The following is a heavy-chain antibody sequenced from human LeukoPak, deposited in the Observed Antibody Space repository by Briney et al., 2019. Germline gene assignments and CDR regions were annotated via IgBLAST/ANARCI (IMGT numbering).Heavy chain of an antibody. CDR3: ARDLRGGPLSYNWNYVLGY. V-gene: IGHV3-21*01. CDR2: ISSSSSYI. CDR1: GFTFSSYS. D-gene: IGHD1-7*01. J-gene: IGHJ4*02. Sequence: GGSLRLSCAASGFTFSSYSMNWVRRAPGKGLEWVSSISSSSSYIYYADSVKGRFTISRDNAKNSLYLQMNSLRAEDTAVYYCARDLRGGPLSYNWNYVLGYWGQGTLVTVSS.